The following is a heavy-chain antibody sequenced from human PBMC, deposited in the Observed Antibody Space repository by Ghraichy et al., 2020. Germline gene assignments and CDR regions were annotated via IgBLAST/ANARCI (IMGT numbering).Heavy chain of an antibody. CDR3: ARGIAALGD. J-gene: IGHJ4*02. CDR1: GASVTTYY. Sequence: SETLSLTCTVSGASVTTYYWSWIRQPPGKGLEWIGYIQYSGNTNYNPSLKSRVTISVGTSKNQFSLNLTSVTAADTAVYFCARGIAALGDWGQGTLVTVSS. D-gene: IGHD6-13*01. V-gene: IGHV4-59*08. CDR2: IQYSGNT.